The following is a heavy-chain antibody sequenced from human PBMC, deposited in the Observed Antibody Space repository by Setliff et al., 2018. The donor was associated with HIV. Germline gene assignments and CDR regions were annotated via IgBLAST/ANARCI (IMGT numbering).Heavy chain of an antibody. Sequence: SETLSLTCTVSGGSFTSRSYYWGWIRQPPGKGLEWIGSIFYSGITYYTPSLKSRVTISVDTSKNQFSLNLTSVTAADTALYYCARSKTFYDFWGGYYTHGAFKIWGLGTMVTVSS. V-gene: IGHV4-39*01. D-gene: IGHD3-3*01. CDR2: IFYSGIT. CDR1: GGSFTSRSYY. J-gene: IGHJ3*02. CDR3: ARSKTFYDFWGGYYTHGAFKI.